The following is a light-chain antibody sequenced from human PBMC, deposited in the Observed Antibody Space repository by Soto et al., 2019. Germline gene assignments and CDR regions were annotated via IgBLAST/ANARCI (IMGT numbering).Light chain of an antibody. Sequence: QSALTQPASVSGSPGQSITISCTGTSSDVGNYNLVSWYQHHPGKAPKLMIYEVSKRPSGVSNRFSGSKSGDTASLTISGLQAEDEADYYCCSYAGSNYVVGTGTKLTVL. V-gene: IGLV2-23*02. CDR2: EVS. J-gene: IGLJ1*01. CDR3: CSYAGSNYV. CDR1: SSDVGNYNL.